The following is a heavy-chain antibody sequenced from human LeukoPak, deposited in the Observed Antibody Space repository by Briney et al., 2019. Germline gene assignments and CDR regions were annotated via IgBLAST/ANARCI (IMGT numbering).Heavy chain of an antibody. CDR1: GFTFSSYW. V-gene: IGHV3-74*01. CDR3: ARDVQAGPGY. J-gene: IGHJ4*02. Sequence: GGSLRLSCAASGFTFSSYWMYWVRQAPGKGLVWVSHINSDGSSTSYADSVKGRFTISRDNAKNTLYLQMNSLRAEDTAVYYCARDVQAGPGYWGQGTLVTVSS. CDR2: INSDGSST. D-gene: IGHD6-19*01.